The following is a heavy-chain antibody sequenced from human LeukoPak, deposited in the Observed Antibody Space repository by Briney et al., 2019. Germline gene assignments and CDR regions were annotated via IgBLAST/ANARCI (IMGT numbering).Heavy chain of an antibody. CDR2: ISTTGTYI. Sequence: GGSLRLSCAASGFTFSSYWMSWVRQAPGKGLEWVSSISTTGTYIYYADSLKGRFTISRDNAKNSLFLQVNSLRAEDTAVYYCARDLGQYYDTSDNWFDPWGQGTLVTVSS. V-gene: IGHV3-21*01. CDR3: ARDLGQYYDTSDNWFDP. CDR1: GFTFSSYW. D-gene: IGHD3-22*01. J-gene: IGHJ5*02.